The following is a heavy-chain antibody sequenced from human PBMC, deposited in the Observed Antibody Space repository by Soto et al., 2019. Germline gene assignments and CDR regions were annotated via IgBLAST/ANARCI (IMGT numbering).Heavy chain of an antibody. V-gene: IGHV3-7*03. D-gene: IGHD3-3*01. J-gene: IGHJ4*02. CDR1: GFSFGNYW. CDR2: IKEDGSER. CDR3: ARDVGPVTIFGEALSGYFDF. Sequence: VGSLRLSCAVSGFSFGNYWMSWVRQAPGKGLEWLASIKEDGSERYYLDSVKGRFTISRDNAKDSLSLQMNSLRGEDTAFYYCARDVGPVTIFGEALSGYFDFWGQGTLVTVSS.